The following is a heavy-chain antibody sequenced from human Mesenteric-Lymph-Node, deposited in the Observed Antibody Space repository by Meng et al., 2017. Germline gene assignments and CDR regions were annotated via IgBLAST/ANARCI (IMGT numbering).Heavy chain of an antibody. V-gene: IGHV5-51*01. Sequence: GESLKISCQGSGYSFNTYWIGWVRQMPGKGLEWMGIINPGDSDTQYSPSFHGQVSISADKSITTVYLQWSSLKASDTAMYYCARRADTARLSGFDYWGQGTLVTVSS. J-gene: IGHJ4*02. D-gene: IGHD5-18*01. CDR2: INPGDSDT. CDR1: GYSFNTYW. CDR3: ARRADTARLSGFDY.